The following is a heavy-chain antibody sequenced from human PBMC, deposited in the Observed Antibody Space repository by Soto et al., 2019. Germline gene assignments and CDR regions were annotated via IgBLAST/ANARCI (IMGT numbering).Heavy chain of an antibody. V-gene: IGHV5-51*01. CDR2: MYPDDSDT. Sequence: GESLKISWQGSEYSFNTYWIAWVRQMPGKGLEWMGIMYPDDSDTRYSPSFQGQVTISADKSINTAYLQWSSLKASDTAIYYCARRVPSAKAFDYWGQGTLVTVSS. D-gene: IGHD3-10*01. CDR3: ARRVPSAKAFDY. J-gene: IGHJ4*02. CDR1: EYSFNTYW.